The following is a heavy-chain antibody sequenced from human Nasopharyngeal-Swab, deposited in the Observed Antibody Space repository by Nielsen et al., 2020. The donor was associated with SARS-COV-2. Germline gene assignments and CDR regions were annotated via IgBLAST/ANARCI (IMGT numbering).Heavy chain of an antibody. CDR3: AKHPDGRWFGELSYYYYGLDV. V-gene: IGHV4-39*01. Sequence: WIRQPPGKGLEWIASIYYRGSTCYNPSLESRLTISVDTSKNRFSLKLTSVTAADTAVYYCAKHPDGRWFGELSYYYYGLDVWGQGTTVTVSS. CDR2: IYYRGST. D-gene: IGHD3-10*01. J-gene: IGHJ6*02.